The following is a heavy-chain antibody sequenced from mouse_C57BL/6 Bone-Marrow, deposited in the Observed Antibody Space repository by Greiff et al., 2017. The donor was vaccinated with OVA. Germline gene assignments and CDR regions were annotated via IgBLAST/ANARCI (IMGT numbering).Heavy chain of an antibody. CDR2: IDPSDSET. Sequence: QVHVKQPGAELVRPGSSVKLSCKASGYTFTSYWMHWVKQRPIQGLEWIGNIDPSDSETHYNQKFKDKATLTVDKSSSTAYMQLSSLTSEDSAVYYCARGYYYGTLDYWGQGTTLTVSS. V-gene: IGHV1-52*01. CDR3: ARGYYYGTLDY. D-gene: IGHD1-1*01. J-gene: IGHJ2*01. CDR1: GYTFTSYW.